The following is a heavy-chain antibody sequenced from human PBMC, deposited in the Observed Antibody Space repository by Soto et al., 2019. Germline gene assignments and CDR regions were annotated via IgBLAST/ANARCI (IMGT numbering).Heavy chain of an antibody. V-gene: IGHV1-69*06. CDR1: GATFSSYA. J-gene: IGHJ6*02. CDR2: IIPIFGTA. CDR3: ARGLRCSSTSCASRRGNYYGMDV. D-gene: IGHD2-2*01. Sequence: SVKVSCKASGATFSSYAISWVRQAPGQGLEWMGGIIPIFGTANYAQKFQGRVTITADKSTSTAYMELSSLRSEDTAVYYCARGLRCSSTSCASRRGNYYGMDVWGQGTTVTVSS.